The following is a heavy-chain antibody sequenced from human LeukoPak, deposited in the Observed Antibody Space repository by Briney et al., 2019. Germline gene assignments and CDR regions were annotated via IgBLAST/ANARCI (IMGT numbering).Heavy chain of an antibody. CDR2: ICYDGSQE. CDR3: ANVRTPGSCYFDS. CDR1: GFSFSNYV. Sequence: GGALRLSCAASGFSFSNYVMHGVGQAPGKGLEGVAFICYDGSQEYYADSVKGRFTISRDNSKNTLYLQMNSLRAGHTSVCYFANVRTPGSCYFDSWGEGPLVSVPS. V-gene: IGHV3-30*02. D-gene: IGHD1-1*01. J-gene: IGHJ4*02.